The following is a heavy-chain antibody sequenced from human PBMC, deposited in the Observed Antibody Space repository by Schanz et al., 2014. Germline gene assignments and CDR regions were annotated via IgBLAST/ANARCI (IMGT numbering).Heavy chain of an antibody. V-gene: IGHV1-69*02. D-gene: IGHD5-12*01. CDR1: GGTFSTYP. CDR3: ARAAYGGYTSTPLRY. CDR2: IIPFHGIV. J-gene: IGHJ4*02. Sequence: QVQLVQSGAEVKKPGSSMKVSCKASGGTFSTYPINWLRQAPGQGLEWMGRIIPFHGIVNYAQRFQDRVRITADKSTSTAYMELSSLRSEDTAVYYCARAAYGGYTSTPLRYWGQGTLVTVSS.